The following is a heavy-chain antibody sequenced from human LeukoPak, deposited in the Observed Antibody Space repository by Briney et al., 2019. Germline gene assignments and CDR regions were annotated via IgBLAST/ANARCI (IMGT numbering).Heavy chain of an antibody. CDR2: IKQDGSEK. V-gene: IGHV3-7*03. Sequence: PGGSLRLSCAASGFTFSSYWMSWVRQAPGKGLEWVANIKQDGSEKHYVDSVKGRFTISRDNAKNSLYLQMNSLRAEDTAVYYCARDQEYSSGWSAFDIWGQGTMVTVSS. D-gene: IGHD6-19*01. J-gene: IGHJ3*02. CDR3: ARDQEYSSGWSAFDI. CDR1: GFTFSSYW.